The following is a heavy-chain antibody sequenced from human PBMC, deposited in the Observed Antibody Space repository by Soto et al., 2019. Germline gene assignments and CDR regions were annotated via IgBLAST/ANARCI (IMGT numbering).Heavy chain of an antibody. Sequence: EVQLVESGGGLVKPGGSLRLSCAASGFTFSNAWMNWVRQAPGKGPEWVGRIKSQTEGGTTDYAAPVKGRFTISRDDSKNTLYLQMNSLKTEDTAVYYCTTLDIVVVVAATLGDYWGQGTLVTVSS. CDR3: TTLDIVVVVAATLGDY. J-gene: IGHJ4*02. CDR2: IKSQTEGGTT. CDR1: GFTFSNAW. D-gene: IGHD2-15*01. V-gene: IGHV3-15*07.